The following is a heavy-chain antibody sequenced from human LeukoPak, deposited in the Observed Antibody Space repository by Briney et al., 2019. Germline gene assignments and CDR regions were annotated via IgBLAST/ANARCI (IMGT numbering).Heavy chain of an antibody. D-gene: IGHD2-21*02. J-gene: IGHJ3*02. CDR2: IYPGDSDT. V-gene: IGHV5-51*01. Sequence: GESLKIPCKGSGYSFTSYWIGWVRQMPGKGLEWMGIIYPGDSDTRYSPSFQGQVTISADKSISTAYLQWSSLKASDTALYYCARVVVVTASFDAFDIWGQGTMVTVSS. CDR1: GYSFTSYW. CDR3: ARVVVVTASFDAFDI.